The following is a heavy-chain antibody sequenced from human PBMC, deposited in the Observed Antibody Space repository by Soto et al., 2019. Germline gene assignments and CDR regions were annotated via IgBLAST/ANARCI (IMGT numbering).Heavy chain of an antibody. CDR2: IIPLFST. V-gene: IGHV1-69*18. D-gene: IGHD6-19*01. Sequence: QVQLVQSGAEVKKPGSSVKVSCKGSGDTFRNYAFTWVRQAPGQGLEWMGTIIPLFSTRYAQKFQGRVTMTADESTSTVYMDLSSLKSDDTAVYYCARDPGIAVVGRGTSFEHWGQGTLVTVSS. CDR3: ARDPGIAVVGRGTSFEH. CDR1: GDTFRNYA. J-gene: IGHJ4*02.